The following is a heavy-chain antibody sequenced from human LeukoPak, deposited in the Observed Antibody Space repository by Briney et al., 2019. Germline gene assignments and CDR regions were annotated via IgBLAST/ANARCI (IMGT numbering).Heavy chain of an antibody. Sequence: GGSLRLSCAASGFIFSSYSMNWVRQAPGKGLEWVSSISSISTYILYADSVKGRFTTSRDNAKNSLYLQMDSLGAEDTAVYYCARFETSTVRGDEYWGQGTLVAVSS. CDR1: GFIFSSYS. D-gene: IGHD3-10*02. V-gene: IGHV3-21*01. CDR3: ARFETSTVRGDEY. CDR2: ISSISTYI. J-gene: IGHJ4*02.